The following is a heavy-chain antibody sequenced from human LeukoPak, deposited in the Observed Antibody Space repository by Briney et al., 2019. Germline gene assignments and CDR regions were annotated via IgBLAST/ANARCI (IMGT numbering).Heavy chain of an antibody. V-gene: IGHV4-4*07. CDR2: IYTSGST. CDR1: GVSISSYY. CDR3: ARVLGDDSSGYYYDY. J-gene: IGHJ4*02. Sequence: KPSETLSLTCTGSGVSISSYYWSWIRQPAGKGLEWIGRIYTSGSTNDNPSLKSRVTMSVDTSKNQLSLKLSSVTAADTAVYYCARVLGDDSSGYYYDYWGQGTLVTVSS. D-gene: IGHD3-22*01.